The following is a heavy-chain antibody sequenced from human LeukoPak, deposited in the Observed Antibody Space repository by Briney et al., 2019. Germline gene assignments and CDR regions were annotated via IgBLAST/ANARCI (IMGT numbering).Heavy chain of an antibody. CDR3: AKVGLLGAFDI. J-gene: IGHJ3*02. CDR1: EFTFSTYW. D-gene: IGHD2-8*02. Sequence: GGSLRLSCAASEFTFSTYWMTWVRQAPGKGLEWVANINQDGSEKYYVDSVKGRFTISRDNAKNSLYLQMNSLRAEDTAVYYCAKVGLLGAFDIWGQGTMVTVSS. CDR2: INQDGSEK. V-gene: IGHV3-7*03.